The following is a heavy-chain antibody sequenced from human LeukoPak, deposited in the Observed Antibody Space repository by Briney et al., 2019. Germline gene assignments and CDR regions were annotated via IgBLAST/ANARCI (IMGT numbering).Heavy chain of an antibody. CDR3: ASMTSSGWYGIDF. V-gene: IGHV4-39*01. D-gene: IGHD6-19*01. J-gene: IGHJ4*02. CDR2: IYYSGST. CDR1: GDSISRSSYY. Sequence: SETLSLTCTVSGDSISRSSYYWAWIRQPPGKGLEWIGSIYYSGSTYYNPSPKSRVTISVDTSKNQFSLKVSSVTAADTAVYYCASMTSSGWYGIDFWGQGTLVTVSS.